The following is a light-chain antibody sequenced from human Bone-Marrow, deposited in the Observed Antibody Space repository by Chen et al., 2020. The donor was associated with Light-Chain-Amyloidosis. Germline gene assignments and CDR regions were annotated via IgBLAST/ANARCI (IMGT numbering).Light chain of an antibody. V-gene: IGLV3-21*02. J-gene: IGLJ3*02. CDR1: NIGSTS. Sequence: SYVLTQPSSVSGAPGQTATLACGGNNIGSTSVHWYQQTPGQAPLLVVYDDSDRPSGIPDRLSGSNSGNTATLTISRVEAGDEADYYCQVWDRSSDRPVFGGGTKLTVL. CDR3: QVWDRSSDRPV. CDR2: DDS.